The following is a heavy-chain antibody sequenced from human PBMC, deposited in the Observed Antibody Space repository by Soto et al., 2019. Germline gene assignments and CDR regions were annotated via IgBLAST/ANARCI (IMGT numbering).Heavy chain of an antibody. V-gene: IGHV3-30*18. J-gene: IGHJ6*02. D-gene: IGHD2-15*01. CDR2: ISYDGSNK. CDR1: GFTFSNYG. Sequence: SGGSLRLSCVASGFTFSNYGMHWVRQAPGKGLERVAVISYDGSNKYYADSVKGRFTISRDNSKNTLYLQMTSLRTEDTALYYCAKLDEGGLQYAYYAMDVWGQGTTVTVSS. CDR3: AKLDEGGLQYAYYAMDV.